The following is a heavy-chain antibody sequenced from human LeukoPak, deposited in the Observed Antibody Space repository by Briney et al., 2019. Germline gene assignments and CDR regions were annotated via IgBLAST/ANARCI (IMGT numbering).Heavy chain of an antibody. J-gene: IGHJ4*02. CDR3: ARIKYSSLRGYARNFDY. V-gene: IGHV5-51*01. Sequence: GESLKISCKGSGYSFTSYWIGWVRQMPGKGLEWMGIIYPGDSDTRYSPPFQGQVTISADKSISTAYLQWSSLKASDTAMYYCARIKYSSLRGYARNFDYWGQGTLVTVSS. CDR1: GYSFTSYW. CDR2: IYPGDSDT. D-gene: IGHD6-6*01.